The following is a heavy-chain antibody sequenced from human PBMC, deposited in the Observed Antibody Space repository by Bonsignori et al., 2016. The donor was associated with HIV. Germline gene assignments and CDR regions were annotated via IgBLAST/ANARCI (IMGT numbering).Heavy chain of an antibody. CDR3: VAATPTSDY. Sequence: EVQLVESGGGLVQPGGSLRLSCAASGLTFSTYWMHWVRQAPGKGLVWVSRINSDGSSTTHADSVKGRFTISRDNAKNRLYLQMNSLRAEDTALYYCVAATPTSDYWGQGTLVSVSS. V-gene: IGHV3-74*01. J-gene: IGHJ4*02. CDR2: INSDGSST. CDR1: GLTFSTYW. D-gene: IGHD2/OR15-2a*01.